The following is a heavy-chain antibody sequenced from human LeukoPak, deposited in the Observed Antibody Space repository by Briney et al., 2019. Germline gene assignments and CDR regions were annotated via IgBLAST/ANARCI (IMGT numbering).Heavy chain of an antibody. Sequence: VKLSCKASGYTFTSYYMHWVRQAPGQGLEWMGIINPSGGSTSYAQKFQGRVTMTRDTSTSTVYMELSSLRSEDTAVYYCARDPGSGSCLAYFALGGQGSGVTVSS. CDR1: GYTFTSYY. V-gene: IGHV1-46*01. CDR3: ARDPGSGSCLAYFAL. D-gene: IGHD3-10*01. J-gene: IGHJ1*01. CDR2: INPSGGST.